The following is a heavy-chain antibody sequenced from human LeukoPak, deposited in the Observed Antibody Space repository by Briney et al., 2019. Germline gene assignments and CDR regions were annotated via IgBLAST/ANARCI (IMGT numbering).Heavy chain of an antibody. D-gene: IGHD3-10*01. J-gene: IGHJ6*03. V-gene: IGHV4-61*02. CDR1: GGSISSGSYY. Sequence: SETLSLTCTVSGGSISSGSYYWSWIRQPAGKGLEWIGRIYTSGSTNYNPSLKSRVTMSVDTSKNQFSLKLSSVTAADTAVYYCARDLRYYGYYYYYYMDVWGKGTTVTISS. CDR2: IYTSGST. CDR3: ARDLRYYGYYYYYYMDV.